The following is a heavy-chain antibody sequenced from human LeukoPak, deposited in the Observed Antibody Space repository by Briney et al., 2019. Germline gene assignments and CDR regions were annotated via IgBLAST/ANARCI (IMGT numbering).Heavy chain of an antibody. D-gene: IGHD6-13*01. CDR2: INHSGST. CDR3: ARGRSWYSY. V-gene: IGHV4-34*01. J-gene: IGHJ4*02. CDR1: GGSFSGYY. Sequence: PSETLSLTCAVYGGSFSGYYWSWIRQPPGKGLEWIGEINHSGSTNYNPSLKSRVTISVDTSKNQFSLKLSSVTAADTAVYYCARGRSWYSYWGQGTLVTVSS.